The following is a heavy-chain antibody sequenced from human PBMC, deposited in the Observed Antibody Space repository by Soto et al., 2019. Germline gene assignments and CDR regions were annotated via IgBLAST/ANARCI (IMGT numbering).Heavy chain of an antibody. D-gene: IGHD4-17*01. Sequence: GESLKISCKGSGYSFTSYWIGWVRQMPGKGLEWMGIIYPGDSDTRYSPSFQGQVTISADKSISTAYLQWSSLKASDTAMYYCARLHDYGDYVPETIFDEWGQGTLVTVSS. CDR1: GYSFTSYW. CDR2: IYPGDSDT. V-gene: IGHV5-51*01. J-gene: IGHJ4*02. CDR3: ARLHDYGDYVPETIFDE.